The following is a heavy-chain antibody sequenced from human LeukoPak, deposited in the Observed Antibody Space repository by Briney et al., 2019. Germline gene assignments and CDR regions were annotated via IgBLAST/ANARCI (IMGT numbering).Heavy chain of an antibody. CDR1: GYTFTTYA. J-gene: IGHJ3*01. CDR2: IGTYNGNP. V-gene: IGHV1-18*01. D-gene: IGHD3-16*01. Sequence: GAAVKVSCKASGYTFTTYAISWVRQAPGQGLEWMGWIGTYNGNPDYAQKLQGRVTMTTDTSTSTAYMELRNLKSDDTAVYYCAREDLGGAFDVWGRGTMVTVSS. CDR3: AREDLGGAFDV.